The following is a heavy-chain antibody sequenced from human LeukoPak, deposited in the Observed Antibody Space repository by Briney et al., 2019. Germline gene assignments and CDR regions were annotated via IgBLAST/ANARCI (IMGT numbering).Heavy chain of an antibody. CDR1: GFTFSSHE. J-gene: IGHJ6*04. V-gene: IGHV3-48*03. D-gene: IGHD3-10*02. CDR2: ISSSGRTI. Sequence: PGGSLRLSCAASGFTFSSHEMNWVRQAPGKGLEWVSYISSSGRTIYYADSVKGRFTISRDNAKNSLYLQMNSLRAEDTAVYYCAELGITMIGGVWGKGTTVTISS. CDR3: AELGITMIGGV.